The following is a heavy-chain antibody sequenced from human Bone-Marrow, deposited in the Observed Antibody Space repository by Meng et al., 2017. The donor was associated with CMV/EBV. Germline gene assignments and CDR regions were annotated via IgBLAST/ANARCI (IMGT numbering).Heavy chain of an antibody. V-gene: IGHV4-39*07. CDR1: ISSSSYY. CDR2: IYYSGST. CDR3: ARVSYDYVWGSYRCNWFDP. J-gene: IGHJ5*02. D-gene: IGHD3-16*02. Sequence: ISSSSYYWGWIGQPPGKGLEWIGSIYYSGSTYYNPSLKSRVTISVDTSKNQFSLKLSSVTAADTAVYYCARVSYDYVWGSYRCNWFDPWGQGTLVTVSS.